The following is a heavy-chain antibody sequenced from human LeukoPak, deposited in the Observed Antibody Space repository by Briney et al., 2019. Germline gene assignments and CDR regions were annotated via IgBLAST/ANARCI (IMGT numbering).Heavy chain of an antibody. CDR3: ARVGSSSLYFDY. D-gene: IGHD6-6*01. CDR1: GGSISSGGYY. Sequence: SETLSLTCPVSGGSISSGGYYWRWIRQHPGKGLEWIGYIYYSGSTYYNPSLKSRVTISVDTSKNQFSLKLSSVTAADTAVYYCARVGSSSLYFDYWGQGTLVTVSS. J-gene: IGHJ4*02. V-gene: IGHV4-31*03. CDR2: IYYSGST.